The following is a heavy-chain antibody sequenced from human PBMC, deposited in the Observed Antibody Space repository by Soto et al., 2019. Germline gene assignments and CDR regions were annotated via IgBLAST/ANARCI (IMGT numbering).Heavy chain of an antibody. Sequence: SETLSLTCTVSGGSISSSSYYWGWIRQPPGKGLEWIGSIYYSGSTYYNPSLKSRVTISVDTSKNQFSLKLSSVTAADTAVYYCVSTPTAPGMPGPELNYFDYWGQGTLVTVSS. D-gene: IGHD2-2*01. CDR3: VSTPTAPGMPGPELNYFDY. CDR2: IYYSGST. CDR1: GGSISSSSYY. V-gene: IGHV4-39*01. J-gene: IGHJ4*02.